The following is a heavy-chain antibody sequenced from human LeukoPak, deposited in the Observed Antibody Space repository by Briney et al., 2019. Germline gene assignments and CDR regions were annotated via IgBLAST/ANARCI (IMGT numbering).Heavy chain of an antibody. CDR2: IIPIFGTV. Sequence: SVKVSCKASGGTFSSYAISWVRQAPGQGLEWMGGIIPIFGTVNYAQKFQGRVTITTDESTSTAYMELSSLRSEDTAVYCCARGAAMVFYYYYMDVWGKGTTVTVSS. J-gene: IGHJ6*03. D-gene: IGHD5-18*01. V-gene: IGHV1-69*05. CDR3: ARGAAMVFYYYYMDV. CDR1: GGTFSSYA.